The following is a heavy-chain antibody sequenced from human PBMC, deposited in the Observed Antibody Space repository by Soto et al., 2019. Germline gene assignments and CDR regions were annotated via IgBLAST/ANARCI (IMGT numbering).Heavy chain of an antibody. D-gene: IGHD3-10*01. V-gene: IGHV1-69*01. CDR1: GGTFSSYA. CDR2: IIPIFGTA. CDR3: ARDSTTLWFGELLPAGMDV. Sequence: QVQLVQSGAEVKKPGSSVKVSCKASGGTFSSYAISWVRQAPXQGLXXXXXIIPIFGTANYAQKFQGRVTITADESTSTAYMELSSLRSEDTAVYYCARDSTTLWFGELLPAGMDVWGQGTTVTVSS. J-gene: IGHJ6*02.